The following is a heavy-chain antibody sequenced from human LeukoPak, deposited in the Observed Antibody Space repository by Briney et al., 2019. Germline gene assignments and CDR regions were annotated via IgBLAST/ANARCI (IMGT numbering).Heavy chain of an antibody. Sequence: GGSPRLSCAASGFTFDDYAMHWVRQAPGKGLEWVSGITWNSDTLIYADSVEGRFTISRDNAKNSLYLQMNSLRPEDMAFYYCTRRFSAWAFDIWGQGTMVTVSS. CDR1: GFTFDDYA. D-gene: IGHD3-16*01. CDR2: ITWNSDTL. CDR3: TRRFSAWAFDI. V-gene: IGHV3-9*03. J-gene: IGHJ3*02.